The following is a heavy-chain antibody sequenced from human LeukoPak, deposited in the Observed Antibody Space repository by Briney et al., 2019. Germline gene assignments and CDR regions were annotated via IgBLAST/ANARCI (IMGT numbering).Heavy chain of an antibody. Sequence: GGSLRLSCAASGFTFSSYGMHWVRQAPGKGLEWVAVIWYDGSNKYYADSVKGRFTISRDNSKNTLYLQMNSLRAEDTAVYYCARDLAAPYYYYYCGMDVWGQGTTVTVSS. CDR2: IWYDGSNK. V-gene: IGHV3-33*01. CDR1: GFTFSSYG. D-gene: IGHD6-6*01. J-gene: IGHJ6*02. CDR3: ARDLAAPYYYYYCGMDV.